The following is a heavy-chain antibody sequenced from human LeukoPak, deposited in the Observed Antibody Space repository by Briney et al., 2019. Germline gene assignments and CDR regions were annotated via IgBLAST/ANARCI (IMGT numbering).Heavy chain of an antibody. CDR2: ISSSSSYI. CDR1: GFTFSSYS. D-gene: IGHD5-18*01. CDR3: ARDADTAIGYGMDV. Sequence: GGSLRLSCAASGFTFSSYSMNWVRQAPGKGLEWVSSISSSSSYIYYADSVKGRFTISRDNAKNSVYLQMNSLRAEDTAVYYCARDADTAIGYGMDVWGKGTTVTVSS. V-gene: IGHV3-21*01. J-gene: IGHJ6*04.